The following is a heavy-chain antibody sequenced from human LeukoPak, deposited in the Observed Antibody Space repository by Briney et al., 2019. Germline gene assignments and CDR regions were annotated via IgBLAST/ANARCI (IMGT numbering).Heavy chain of an antibody. J-gene: IGHJ4*02. V-gene: IGHV3-23*01. CDR2: ISNSGYST. CDR1: GFPFSRLA. Sequence: PGGSLRLSCAASGFPFSRLAMTWVRQPPGKGLQWVSAISNSGYSTNYANSVKGRFTISRDNSIDTLYLQMNSLRADDTAIYYCARGVGFVKIDYWGQGTLVTVSS. D-gene: IGHD3-10*01. CDR3: ARGVGFVKIDY.